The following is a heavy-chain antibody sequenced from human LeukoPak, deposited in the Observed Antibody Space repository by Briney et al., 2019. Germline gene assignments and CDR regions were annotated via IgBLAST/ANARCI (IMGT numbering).Heavy chain of an antibody. CDR3: PKPFAMIVDEGAFDF. V-gene: IGHV3-30*18. Sequence: SGGSLRLSCAASGFTFSSYGVHWVRQAPGKGLEWVAVISYDGSNKYYADSVKGRFTISRDNSRKTLYLQMNSLRTEDTAVYYCPKPFAMIVDEGAFDFWGQGTRVTVSS. J-gene: IGHJ3*01. D-gene: IGHD3-22*01. CDR2: ISYDGSNK. CDR1: GFTFSSYG.